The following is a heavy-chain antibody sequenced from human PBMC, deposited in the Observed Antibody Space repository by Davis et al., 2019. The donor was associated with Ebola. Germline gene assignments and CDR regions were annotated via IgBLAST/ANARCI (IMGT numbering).Heavy chain of an antibody. CDR3: AHRRDGTLLWFRELSWFDP. J-gene: IGHJ5*02. CDR1: GFSLSTSGVG. CDR2: IYWDDDK. V-gene: IGHV2-5*02. Sequence: SGPTLVKPTQTLTLTCTFSGFSLSTSGVGVGWIRQPPGKALEWLALIYWDDDKRYSPSLKSRLTITKDTSKNQVVLTMTNMDPVDTATYYCAHRRDGTLLWFRELSWFDPWGQGTLVTVSS. D-gene: IGHD3-10*01.